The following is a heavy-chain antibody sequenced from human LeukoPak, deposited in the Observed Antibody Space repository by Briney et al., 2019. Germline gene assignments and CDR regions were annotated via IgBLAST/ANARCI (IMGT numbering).Heavy chain of an antibody. CDR2: IKQDGSEK. J-gene: IGHJ6*02. CDR1: GFTFSSYW. CDR3: ARGSHCSGGSCYRYYYYYGMDV. V-gene: IGHV3-7*03. D-gene: IGHD2-15*01. Sequence: GGSLRLSCAASGFTFSSYWMSWVRQAPGKGLEWVANIKQDGSEKYYVDSVKGRFTISRDNAKNSLYLQMNSLRAEDTAVYYCARGSHCSGGSCYRYYYYYGMDVWGQGTTVTVSS.